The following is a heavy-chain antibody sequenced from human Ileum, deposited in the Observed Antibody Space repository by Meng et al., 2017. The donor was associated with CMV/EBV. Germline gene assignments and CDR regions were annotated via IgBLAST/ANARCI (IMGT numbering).Heavy chain of an antibody. D-gene: IGHD3-3*01. CDR1: VSIGSYS. V-gene: IGHV4-61*01. Sequence: VSIGSYSWSWLPQPPGKGLEWIVYLYYTGNTNYNPSLKSRVTISVDTSNNQFSLKLTSVTGADTAVYYCARGRVGTYYDFWSGYFDNWGQGTLVTVSS. CDR2: LYYTGNT. CDR3: ARGRVGTYYDFWSGYFDN. J-gene: IGHJ4*02.